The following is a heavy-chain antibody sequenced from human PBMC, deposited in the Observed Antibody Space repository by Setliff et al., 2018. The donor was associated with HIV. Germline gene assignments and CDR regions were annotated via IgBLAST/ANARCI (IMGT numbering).Heavy chain of an antibody. D-gene: IGHD3-9*01. J-gene: IGHJ4*02. CDR1: GYSISSGYY. Sequence: SETLSLTCAVSGYSISSGYYWGWIRQPPGKGLEWIGSIYHSGNTYYNPSLNSRVTISVDASKSQFSLKVSSVTAADAAVYYCARAQLRYLANDFYFDFWARERRSPSPQ. CDR2: IYHSGNT. V-gene: IGHV4-38-2*01. CDR3: ARAQLRYLANDFYFDF.